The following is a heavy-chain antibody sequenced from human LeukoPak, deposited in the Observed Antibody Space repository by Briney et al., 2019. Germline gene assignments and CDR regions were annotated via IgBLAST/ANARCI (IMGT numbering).Heavy chain of an antibody. J-gene: IGHJ6*02. CDR2: ISSSGSTI. V-gene: IGHV3-48*03. CDR1: GFTFSNCE. CDR3: ARDLKQGGQNYYCGMDV. Sequence: SGGSLRLSCAASGFTFSNCEMNWVRQPPGKRLEWVSYISSSGSTIFYADSVKGRFTISRDNAKNSLYLQMNSLRAEDTAVYYCARDLKQGGQNYYCGMDVWGQGTTVTVSS. D-gene: IGHD3-16*01.